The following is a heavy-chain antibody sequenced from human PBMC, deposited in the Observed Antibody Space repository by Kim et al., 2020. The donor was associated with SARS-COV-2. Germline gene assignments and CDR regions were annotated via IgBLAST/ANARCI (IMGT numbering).Heavy chain of an antibody. CDR3: ARNVSVVAATPHRPYYYYGMDV. D-gene: IGHD2-15*01. Sequence: ASVKVSCKASGYTFTSYGISWVRQAPGQGLEWMGWISAYNGNTNYAQKLQGRVTMTTDTSTSTAYMELRSLRSDDTAVYYCARNVSVVAATPHRPYYYYGMDVWGQGTTVTVSS. J-gene: IGHJ6*02. V-gene: IGHV1-18*01. CDR2: ISAYNGNT. CDR1: GYTFTSYG.